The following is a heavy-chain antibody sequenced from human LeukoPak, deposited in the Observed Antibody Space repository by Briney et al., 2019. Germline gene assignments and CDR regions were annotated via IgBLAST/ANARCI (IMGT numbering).Heavy chain of an antibody. J-gene: IGHJ4*02. D-gene: IGHD5-24*01. CDR1: GFTFSSYA. Sequence: GGSLRLSCAASGFTFSSYAMHWVRQAPGKGLEWVAVISYDGSNKYYADSVKGRFTISRDNSKNTLYLQMNSLRAEDTAVYYCARVPARYIGYFDYWGQGTLVTVSS. CDR3: ARVPARYIGYFDY. V-gene: IGHV3-30-3*01. CDR2: ISYDGSNK.